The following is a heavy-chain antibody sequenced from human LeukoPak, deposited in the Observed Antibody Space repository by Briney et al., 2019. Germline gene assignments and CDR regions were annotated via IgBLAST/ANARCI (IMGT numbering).Heavy chain of an antibody. V-gene: IGHV1-8*01. CDR1: GYTFTNYD. D-gene: IGHD4-23*01. J-gene: IGHJ4*02. Sequence: ASAKVSCKASGYTFTNYDINWVRQATGQGLEWMGYMKPNSGNTGYAQKFQGRVTMTRDTSISTAYMELSSLTSEDTAVYYCATELRWKDHWGQGTLVTVSS. CDR3: ATELRWKDH. CDR2: MKPNSGNT.